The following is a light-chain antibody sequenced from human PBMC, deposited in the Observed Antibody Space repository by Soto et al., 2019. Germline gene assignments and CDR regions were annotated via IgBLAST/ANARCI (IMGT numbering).Light chain of an antibody. CDR1: RDIGHS. CDR2: DAS. J-gene: IGKJ4*01. Sequence: DLQMTQSPPSLSASVGDRVTVTCRASRDIGHSLAWYQHRPGKSPRLLVYDASTLQSEVPARFSGSGSGTHFTLAINSLRPEDVATYYCQNYDNAPLTFGGGTKVELK. V-gene: IGKV1-27*01. CDR3: QNYDNAPLT.